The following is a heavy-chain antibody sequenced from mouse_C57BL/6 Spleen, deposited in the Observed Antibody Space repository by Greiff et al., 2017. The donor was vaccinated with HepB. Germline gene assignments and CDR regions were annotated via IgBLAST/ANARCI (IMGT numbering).Heavy chain of an antibody. D-gene: IGHD1-1*01. Sequence: VQLQQSGTVLARPGASVKMSCKTSGYTFTSYWMHWVKQRPGQGLEWIGAIYPGNSDTSYNQKFKGKATLTAVTSASTAYIELNSLTNEDSAVYVCASFYDSSDERFDYWGQGTPLTVSA. CDR3: ASFYDSSDERFDY. V-gene: IGHV1-5*01. CDR1: GYTFTSYW. CDR2: IYPGNSDT. J-gene: IGHJ2*01.